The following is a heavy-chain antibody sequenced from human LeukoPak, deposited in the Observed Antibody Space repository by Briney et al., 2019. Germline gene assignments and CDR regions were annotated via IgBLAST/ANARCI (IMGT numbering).Heavy chain of an antibody. D-gene: IGHD1-26*01. CDR1: GGSISSSSYY. CDR2: IYYSGST. V-gene: IGHV4-39*01. J-gene: IGHJ4*02. CDR3: ARHWAGASLHFDY. Sequence: SETLSLTCTVSGGSISSSSYYWGWIRQPPGKGLEWIGSIYYSGSTYYNPSLKSRVTISVDTSKNQFSLKLSSVTAADTAVYYCARHWAGASLHFDYWGQGTLVTVSS.